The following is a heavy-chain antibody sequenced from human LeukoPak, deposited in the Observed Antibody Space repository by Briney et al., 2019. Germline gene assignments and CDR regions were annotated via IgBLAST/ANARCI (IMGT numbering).Heavy chain of an antibody. J-gene: IGHJ6*02. V-gene: IGHV3-23*01. CDR1: GFTFSSYA. CDR3: AKVYYYYYYGMDV. Sequence: GGSLRLSSAASGFTFSSYAMSWVRQAPGKGLEWVSSISSSGSSTYYADSVKGRFTISRDNSKNTLYLQMNSLRAEDTAVYYCAKVYYYYYYGMDVWGQGTTVTVSS. CDR2: ISSSGSST.